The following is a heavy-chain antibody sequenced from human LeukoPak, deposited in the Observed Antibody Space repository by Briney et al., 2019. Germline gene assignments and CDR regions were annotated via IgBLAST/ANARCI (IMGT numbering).Heavy chain of an antibody. V-gene: IGHV4-30-2*01. CDR1: GGSISSGGYS. J-gene: IGHJ4*02. Sequence: SETLSLSCAVSGGSISSGGYSWSWIRQPPGKGLEWIGYIYHSGSTYYNPSLKSRVTISVDTSKNQFSLKLSSVTAADTAVYYCARGSQYYDFWSGYHTPFFDYWGQGTLVTVSS. CDR2: IYHSGST. D-gene: IGHD3-3*01. CDR3: ARGSQYYDFWSGYHTPFFDY.